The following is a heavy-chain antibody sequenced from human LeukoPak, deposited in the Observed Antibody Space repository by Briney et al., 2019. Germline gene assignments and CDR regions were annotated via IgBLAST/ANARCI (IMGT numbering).Heavy chain of an antibody. J-gene: IGHJ6*03. V-gene: IGHV1-69*05. CDR3: AAHRGHDYCAAGYYYYYYMDV. D-gene: IGHD4-17*01. CDR2: IIPIFGTA. CDR1: GGTFSSYA. Sequence: VASVKVSCXASGGTFSSYAISWVRRAPGQGLEWMGGIIPIFGTANYAQKFQGRVTITTDESTSTAYMELSSLRSEDTAVYCCAAHRGHDYCAAGYYYYYYMDVWGKGTTVTVSS.